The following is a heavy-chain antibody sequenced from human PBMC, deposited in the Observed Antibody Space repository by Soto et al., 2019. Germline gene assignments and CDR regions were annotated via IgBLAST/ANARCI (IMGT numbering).Heavy chain of an antibody. CDR2: ISGSGGST. V-gene: IGHV3-23*01. CDR3: VKILQYSYGLPH. Sequence: GGSLRLSCAASGFTFSSYAMSWVRQAPGKGLEWVSAISGSGGSTYYADSVKGRFTISRDNSKNTLYLQMNSLRAEDTAVYYCVKILQYSYGLPHWGQGTLVTVSS. D-gene: IGHD5-18*01. CDR1: GFTFSSYA. J-gene: IGHJ4*02.